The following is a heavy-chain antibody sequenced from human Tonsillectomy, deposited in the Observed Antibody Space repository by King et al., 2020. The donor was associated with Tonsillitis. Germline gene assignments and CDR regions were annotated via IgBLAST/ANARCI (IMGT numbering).Heavy chain of an antibody. D-gene: IGHD1/OR15-1a*01. CDR2: IYPGDSDT. CDR3: ARSRWSNYDAFDI. Sequence: VQLVESGAEVKQPGESLKISCKGSGYSFTNYWIGWVRQMPGKGLEWMGIIYPGDSDTRDSPSFQGQVTISADKSISTAYLQWSSLKASDTDMFYCARSRWSNYDAFDIWGQGTMVTVSS. CDR1: GYSFTNYW. V-gene: IGHV5-51*01. J-gene: IGHJ3*02.